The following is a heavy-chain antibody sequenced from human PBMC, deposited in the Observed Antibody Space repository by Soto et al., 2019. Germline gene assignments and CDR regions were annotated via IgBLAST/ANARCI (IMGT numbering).Heavy chain of an antibody. CDR2: IYPDDSDT. J-gene: IGHJ5*01. CDR3: ARQPNDFWNGYFRRGIFDS. CDR1: GYNFNNYW. D-gene: IGHD3-3*01. V-gene: IGHV5-51*01. Sequence: GESLKISCKGSGYNFNNYWIGWVRQMPGKGLEWMGIIYPDDSDTRYSPSFQGHVTISADKSISTAYLQWSSLKASDTAMYYCARQPNDFWNGYFRRGIFDSWGQGTPVTVSS.